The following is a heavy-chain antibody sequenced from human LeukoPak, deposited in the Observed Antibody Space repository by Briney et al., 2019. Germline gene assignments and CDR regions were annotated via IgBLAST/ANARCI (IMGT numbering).Heavy chain of an antibody. Sequence: PGGSLRLSCAASGFTFSSYSMNWVRQAPGKGLEWVSYISSSSSTIYYADSVKGRFTISRDNAKNSLYLQMNSLRAEDTAVYYCARDQGYYGSGSLGGFDYWGQGTLVTVSS. CDR3: ARDQGYYGSGSLGGFDY. D-gene: IGHD3-10*01. V-gene: IGHV3-48*01. J-gene: IGHJ4*02. CDR1: GFTFSSYS. CDR2: ISSSSSTI.